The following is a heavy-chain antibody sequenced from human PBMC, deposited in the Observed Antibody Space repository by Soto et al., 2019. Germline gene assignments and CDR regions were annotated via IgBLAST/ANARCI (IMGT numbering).Heavy chain of an antibody. V-gene: IGHV3-74*01. CDR1: GSTFSNDW. CDR2: INSDGSST. J-gene: IGHJ6*02. Sequence: WGSLRLSCSVSGSTFSNDWMHWCRQAPGKGLVWVSHINSDGSSTNYADFVKGRFTIARDNAKNTVYLQMNSLRAEDTAVYYCARDRSYSLDVWGQGTTVTVSS. CDR3: ARDRSYSLDV.